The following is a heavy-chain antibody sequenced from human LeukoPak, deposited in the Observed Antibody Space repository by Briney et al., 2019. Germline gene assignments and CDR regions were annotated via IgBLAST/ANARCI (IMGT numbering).Heavy chain of an antibody. Sequence: PSEPLSLTCTVSGYSMSSGYYWGWIRQPPGTGLEWIGCIYHSERTHHNPSLKPRATIPGDTSTNQFSLKLSSVTAADTGVYYCARDPGWSGYFGWFDPWGQGTLVTVSS. J-gene: IGHJ5*02. CDR3: ARDPGWSGYFGWFDP. D-gene: IGHD3-3*01. CDR1: GYSMSSGYY. CDR2: IYHSERT. V-gene: IGHV4-38-2*02.